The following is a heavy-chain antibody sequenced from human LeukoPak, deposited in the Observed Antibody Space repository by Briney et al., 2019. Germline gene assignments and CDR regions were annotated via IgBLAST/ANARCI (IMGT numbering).Heavy chain of an antibody. D-gene: IGHD6-19*01. CDR3: AKEGGGWYLDY. CDR2: IKQDGGEK. Sequence: PGGSLRLSCAASGFTFSSYWMSWVRQAPGRGLEWVANIKQDGGEKYYVDSVKGRFSISRDNAKNSLHLHMNSLRAEDTAVYYCAKEGGGWYLDYWGQGTLVTVSS. CDR1: GFTFSSYW. J-gene: IGHJ4*02. V-gene: IGHV3-7*01.